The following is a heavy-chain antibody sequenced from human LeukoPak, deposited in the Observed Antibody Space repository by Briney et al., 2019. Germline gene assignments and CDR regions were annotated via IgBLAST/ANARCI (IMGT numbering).Heavy chain of an antibody. Sequence: PGGSLRLSCAASGFTFSSYAMSWVRQAPGKGLEWASAISGSGGSTYYADSVKGRFTISRDNSKNTLYLQMNSLRAEDTAVYYCAKDPGSGWYLLTRENDYWGQGTLVTVSS. CDR2: ISGSGGST. D-gene: IGHD6-19*01. V-gene: IGHV3-23*01. CDR3: AKDPGSGWYLLTRENDY. J-gene: IGHJ4*02. CDR1: GFTFSSYA.